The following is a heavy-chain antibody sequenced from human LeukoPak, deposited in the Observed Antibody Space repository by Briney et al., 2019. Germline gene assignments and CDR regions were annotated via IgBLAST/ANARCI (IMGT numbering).Heavy chain of an antibody. J-gene: IGHJ6*03. CDR2: MNPNSGNT. Sequence: ASVKVSCKASGYTFTSSDINWVRQATGQGLEWMGWMNPNSGNTGYAQKFQGRVTMTRNTSISTAYMELSSLRSEDTAVYYCAIERSSWNYYYYYYMDVWAKGPRSPSP. CDR1: GYTFTSSD. CDR3: AIERSSWNYYYYYYMDV. D-gene: IGHD6-13*01. V-gene: IGHV1-8*01.